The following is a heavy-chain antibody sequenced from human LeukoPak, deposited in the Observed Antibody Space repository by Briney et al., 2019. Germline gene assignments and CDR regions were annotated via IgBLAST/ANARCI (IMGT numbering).Heavy chain of an antibody. CDR2: INHSGST. CDR3: ARAWLVYWYFDL. V-gene: IGHV4-34*01. J-gene: IGHJ2*01. D-gene: IGHD6-19*01. CDR1: GGSFSGYY. Sequence: SETLSLTCAVYGGSFSGYYWSWIRQPPGKGLEWIGEINHSGSTNYNPSLKSRVTISVDTSKNQFSLKLSSVTAADTAVYYCARAWLVYWYFDLWGRGTLVTVSS.